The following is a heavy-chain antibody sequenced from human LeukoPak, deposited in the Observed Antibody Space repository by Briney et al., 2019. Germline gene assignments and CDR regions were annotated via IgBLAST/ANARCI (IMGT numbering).Heavy chain of an antibody. J-gene: IGHJ6*02. CDR2: VNRDGSER. CDR3: ARRNAMDV. V-gene: IGHV3-7*03. CDR1: GFTFSNYW. Sequence: GGSLRLSCAASGFTFSNYWMAWVRQAPGKGLEWVANVNRDGSERYYVDSVKGRFTISRDDAKSSLYLQMNSLRAEDTAVYYCARRNAMDVWGQGTTVIVFS.